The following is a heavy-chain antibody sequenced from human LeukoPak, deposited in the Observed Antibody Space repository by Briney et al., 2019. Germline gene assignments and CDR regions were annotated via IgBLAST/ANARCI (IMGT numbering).Heavy chain of an antibody. CDR2: IKQDGSEK. V-gene: IGHV3-7*01. J-gene: IGHJ3*02. CDR1: GFTFSSYW. CDR3: VKDRDWNDDDNAFDI. D-gene: IGHD1-1*01. Sequence: GRSLRLSCAASGFTFSSYWMSWVRQAPGKGLEWVANIKQDGSEKYYVDSVKGRFTISRDNAKNSLYLQMNSLRAEDTAVYYCVKDRDWNDDDNAFDIWGQGTMVTVSS.